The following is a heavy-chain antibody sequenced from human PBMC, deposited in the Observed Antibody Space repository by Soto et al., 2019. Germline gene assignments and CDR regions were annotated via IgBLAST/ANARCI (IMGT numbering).Heavy chain of an antibody. CDR2: ISGGGDNT. CDR3: AREIGYCFSTSCYFGH. J-gene: IGHJ1*01. Sequence: EVQLLESGGGLVQPGESLRLSCATSGFTFSSYAMGWVRQAPGKGLDWVSAISGGGDNTYYADSGKGRFTISRDNSKNTLFLQVNSRRAEDTAVYYCAREIGYCFSTSCYFGHWGQGTLVTVSS. CDR1: GFTFSSYA. D-gene: IGHD2-2*01. V-gene: IGHV3-23*01.